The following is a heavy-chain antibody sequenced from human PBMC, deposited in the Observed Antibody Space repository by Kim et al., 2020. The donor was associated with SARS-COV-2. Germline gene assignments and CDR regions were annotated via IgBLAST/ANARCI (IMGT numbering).Heavy chain of an antibody. J-gene: IGHJ4*02. Sequence: VKGRFNISSDNSKHTLYLQMNSLRAEDTAVYYCARGRDGYSSGWYNYWGQGTLVTVSS. CDR3: ARGRDGYSSGWYNY. V-gene: IGHV3-30*01. D-gene: IGHD6-19*01.